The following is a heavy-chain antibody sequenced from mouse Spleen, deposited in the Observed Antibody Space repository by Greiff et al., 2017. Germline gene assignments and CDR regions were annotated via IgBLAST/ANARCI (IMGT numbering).Heavy chain of an antibody. J-gene: IGHJ1*03. CDR3: ARSYGSSHWYFDV. V-gene: IGHV2-2*01. CDR1: GFSLTSYG. D-gene: IGHD1-1*01. Sequence: VQRVESGPGLVQPSQSLSITCTVSGFSLTSYGVHWVRQSPGKGLEWLGVIWSGGSTDYNAAFISRLSISKDNSKSQVFFKTNSLQADDTAIYYCARSYGSSHWYFDVWGTGTTVTVSS. CDR2: IWSGGST.